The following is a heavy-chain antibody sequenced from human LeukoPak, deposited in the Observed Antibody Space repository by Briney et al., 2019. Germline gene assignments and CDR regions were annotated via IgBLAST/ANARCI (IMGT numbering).Heavy chain of an antibody. CDR3: ARGTCSGGSCYPDYYYMDV. CDR2: MNPNSGNT. Sequence: GASVKVSCKPSGYTFTSYDINWVRQATGQGLEWMGWMNPNSGNTGYAQKLQGRVTITRNTSISTAYMELSSLRSEDTAVYYCARGTCSGGSCYPDYYYMDVWGKGTTVTVSS. D-gene: IGHD2-15*01. V-gene: IGHV1-8*03. J-gene: IGHJ6*03. CDR1: GYTFTSYD.